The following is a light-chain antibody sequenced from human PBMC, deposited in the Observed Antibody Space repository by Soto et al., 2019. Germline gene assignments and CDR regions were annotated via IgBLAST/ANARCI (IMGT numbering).Light chain of an antibody. CDR2: GAS. CDR3: QNYHSAPFT. Sequence: EIVMTQSPATLSVSPGERATLSCRASQSVSSNLAWYQQKPGQAPRLLIYGASTRATGIPARFSGSGSGTEFTLTIRSLQPEDVATYYCQNYHSAPFTFGPGTTVDI. J-gene: IGKJ3*01. CDR1: QSVSSN. V-gene: IGKV3-15*01.